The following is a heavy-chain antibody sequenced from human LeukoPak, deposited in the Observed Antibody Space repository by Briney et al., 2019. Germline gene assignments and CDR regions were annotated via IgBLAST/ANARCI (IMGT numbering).Heavy chain of an antibody. V-gene: IGHV1-46*01. J-gene: IGHJ1*01. CDR3: ASPLVGATRVRYFQH. Sequence: GASVKVSCKASGYTFTSYYMHWVRQAPGQGLEWMGIINPSGGSTSYAQKFQGRVTMTRDTSTSTVYMELSSLRSEDTAVYYCASPLVGATRVRYFQHWGQGTLVTVSS. CDR1: GYTFTSYY. D-gene: IGHD1-26*01. CDR2: INPSGGST.